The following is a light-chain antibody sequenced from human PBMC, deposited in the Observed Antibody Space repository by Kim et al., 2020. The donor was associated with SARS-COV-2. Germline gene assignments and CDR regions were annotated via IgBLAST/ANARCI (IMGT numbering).Light chain of an antibody. J-gene: IGKJ3*01. CDR3: QERSTGA. V-gene: IGKV3-11*01. CDR1: HSVDNS. CDR2: DAS. Sequence: PGEGATLSCRASHSVDNSFAWYQQKPGLTPKLLIYDASNRATGIPTRFYGSGSGTEFILTISSLEPGDFAVYYCQERSTGAFGPGTKVDIK.